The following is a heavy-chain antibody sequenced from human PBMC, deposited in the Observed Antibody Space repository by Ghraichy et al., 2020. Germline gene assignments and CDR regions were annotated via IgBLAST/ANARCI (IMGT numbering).Heavy chain of an antibody. D-gene: IGHD1-26*01. Sequence: SETLSLACTVSGGSISSSSYYWGWIRQPPGKGLEWIGSIYYSGSTYYNPSLKSRVTISVDTSKNQFSLKLSSVTAADTAVYYCARSKWELLGYYFDYWGQGTLVTVSS. CDR1: GGSISSSSYY. CDR3: ARSKWELLGYYFDY. J-gene: IGHJ4*02. V-gene: IGHV4-39*01. CDR2: IYYSGST.